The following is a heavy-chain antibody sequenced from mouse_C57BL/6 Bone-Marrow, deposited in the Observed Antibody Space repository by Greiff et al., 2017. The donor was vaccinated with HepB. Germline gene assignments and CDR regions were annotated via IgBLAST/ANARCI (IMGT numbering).Heavy chain of an antibody. Sequence: QVQLQQPGAELVKPGASVKLSCKASGYTFTSYWMHWVKQRPGQGLEWIGMIHPNSGSTNYNEKFKSKATLTVDKSSSTAYMQLSSLTSEDSAVYYCARVSYYYGIMDYWGQGTSVTVSS. CDR3: ARVSYYYGIMDY. D-gene: IGHD1-1*01. V-gene: IGHV1-64*01. CDR2: IHPNSGST. CDR1: GYTFTSYW. J-gene: IGHJ4*01.